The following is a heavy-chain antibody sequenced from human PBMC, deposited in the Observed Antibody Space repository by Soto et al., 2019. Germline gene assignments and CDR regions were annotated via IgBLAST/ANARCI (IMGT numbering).Heavy chain of an antibody. CDR1: GYTFTSYG. J-gene: IGHJ6*02. CDR2: ISAYNGNT. Sequence: QVQLVQSGAEVKKPGASVKVSCKASGYTFTSYGISWVRQAPGQGLEWMGWISAYNGNTNYARKPQGRVTMTTDTSTSTADMELRSLRPDDTAVYYCARAGYGGTPNCATLTPSYYDGMDVWGQGTTVTVSS. V-gene: IGHV1-18*01. D-gene: IGHD1-1*01. CDR3: ARAGYGGTPNCATLTPSYYDGMDV.